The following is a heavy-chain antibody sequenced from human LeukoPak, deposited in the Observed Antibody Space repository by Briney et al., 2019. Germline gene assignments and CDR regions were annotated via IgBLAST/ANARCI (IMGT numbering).Heavy chain of an antibody. CDR1: GFTFNYDA. CDR2: SSDNEGRT. Sequence: PGGCLRLSCAASGFTFNYDAMSGVRQAPGKGLGWVSGSSDNEGRTYYTDSVKGRFTISRDKTKNTVFLQMHNLRADDTAVYFSARHDSFIPYWGQGALVTVSS. V-gene: IGHV3-23*01. CDR3: ARHDSFIPY. J-gene: IGHJ4*02. D-gene: IGHD5-18*01.